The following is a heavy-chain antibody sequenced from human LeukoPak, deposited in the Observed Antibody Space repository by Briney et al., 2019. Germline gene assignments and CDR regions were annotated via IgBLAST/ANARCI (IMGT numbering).Heavy chain of an antibody. CDR1: GFTFSDYY. CDR2: ISSSGSTI. J-gene: IGHJ5*02. V-gene: IGHV3-11*01. Sequence: PGGSLRLSCAASGFTFSDYYMSWIRQAPGKGLEWVSYISSSGSTIYYADSVKGRFTISRDNAKNSLYLQMNSLRAEDTAVYYCARRGYSKRSNWFDLWGQGTLVTVSS. CDR3: ARRGYSKRSNWFDL. D-gene: IGHD6-13*01.